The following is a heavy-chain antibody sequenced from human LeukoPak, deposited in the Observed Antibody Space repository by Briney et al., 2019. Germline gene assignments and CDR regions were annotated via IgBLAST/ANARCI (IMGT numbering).Heavy chain of an antibody. V-gene: IGHV3-30-3*01. Sequence: GGSLRLSCAASGFTFSSYAMHWVRQAPGKGLEWVAVISYDGSNKYYADSVKGRFTISRDNAKNSLYLQMNSLRAEDTAVYYCARDASYSSRKVKDDAFDIWGQGTMVTVSS. D-gene: IGHD6-13*01. CDR3: ARDASYSSRKVKDDAFDI. CDR2: ISYDGSNK. CDR1: GFTFSSYA. J-gene: IGHJ3*02.